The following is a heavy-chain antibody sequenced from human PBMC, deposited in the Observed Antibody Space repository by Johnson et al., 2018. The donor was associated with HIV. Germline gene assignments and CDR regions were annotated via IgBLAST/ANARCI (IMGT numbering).Heavy chain of an antibody. V-gene: IGHV3-13*01. D-gene: IGHD3-3*01. J-gene: IGHJ3*02. CDR1: GFTFSTYD. CDR3: ARVKGITVFGVVRPHGAFDI. Sequence: VQLVESGGGLVQPGGSLRLSCAASGFTFSTYDMHWVRQVTGKGLEWVSGITTAGDTYYPGSVKGRFTISRDNSKNTLYLQMNSLRVEDTAVYYCARVKGITVFGVVRPHGAFDIWGQGTMVTVSS. CDR2: ITTAGDT.